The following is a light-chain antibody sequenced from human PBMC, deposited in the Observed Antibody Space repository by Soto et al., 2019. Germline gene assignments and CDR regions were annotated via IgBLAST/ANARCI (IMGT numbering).Light chain of an antibody. V-gene: IGLV2-14*01. CDR2: EVS. J-gene: IGLJ2*01. CDR1: SSDVGGYNY. Sequence: QSALTQPASVSGSPGQSITISCNGTSSDVGGYNYVSWYQHHPGKAPKLMIYEVSNRPSGVSNRFSGSKSGNTASLTISGLQAEDEADYYCTSYTSTNTVVFGGGTKVTVL. CDR3: TSYTSTNTVV.